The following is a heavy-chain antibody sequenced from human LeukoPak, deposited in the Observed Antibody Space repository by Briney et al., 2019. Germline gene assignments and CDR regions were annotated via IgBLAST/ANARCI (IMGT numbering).Heavy chain of an antibody. J-gene: IGHJ4*02. CDR3: ARIVTVTTGYFDY. CDR2: IYPGDSDT. V-gene: IGHV5-51*01. CDR1: GYSFTSYW. D-gene: IGHD4-17*01. Sequence: NRGESLEISCKGSGYSFTSYWIGWVRQMPGKGLEWMGIIYPGDSDTRYSPSFQGQVTISADKSISTAYLQWSSLKASDTAMYYCARIVTVTTGYFDYWGQGTLVTVSS.